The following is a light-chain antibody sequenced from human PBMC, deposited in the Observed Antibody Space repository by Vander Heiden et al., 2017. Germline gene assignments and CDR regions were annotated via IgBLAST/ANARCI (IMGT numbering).Light chain of an antibody. CDR3: QQYHNWPPTT. CDR1: QSVSTN. J-gene: IGKJ5*01. V-gene: IGKV3-15*01. Sequence: EIVMTQSPATLSVSPGESATLSCRASQSVSTNLAWYQQKPGQAPRLLIYLASTRATDIPVRFSGSGSGTEFTLTISSLQSEDFAVYFCQQYHNWPPTTFGQGTRLEIK. CDR2: LAS.